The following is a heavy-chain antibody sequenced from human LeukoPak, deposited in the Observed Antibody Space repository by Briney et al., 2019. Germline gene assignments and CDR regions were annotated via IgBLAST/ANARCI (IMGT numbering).Heavy chain of an antibody. CDR1: GFTFSNFG. D-gene: IGHD3-10*02. CDR2: VWYDGSNK. CDR3: ARDRSVLWFDP. J-gene: IGHJ5*02. Sequence: GGSLRLSCVASGFTFSNFGMHWVRQAPGKGLEWVAVVWYDGSNKYYADSVKGRSATSRDDSKNTLYLQMNSLRVEDTAVYYCARDRSVLWFDPWGQGTLVTVSS. V-gene: IGHV3-33*01.